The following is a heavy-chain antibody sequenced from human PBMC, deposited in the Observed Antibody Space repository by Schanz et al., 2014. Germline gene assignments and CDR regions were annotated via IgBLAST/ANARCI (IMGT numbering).Heavy chain of an antibody. CDR1: GGTFSSFG. J-gene: IGHJ4*02. CDR3: ARGRGFYDY. D-gene: IGHD3-10*01. V-gene: IGHV1-69*02. Sequence: VQLEQSGAEVKKPGSSVKVSCKASGGTFSSFGINWVRQAPGQGLEWMGRIIPSLGLAKYEQKFQDKVTITADTSTTTAYMELSSLRSEDTAVYYCARGRGFYDYWGQGTLVTVSS. CDR2: IIPSLGLA.